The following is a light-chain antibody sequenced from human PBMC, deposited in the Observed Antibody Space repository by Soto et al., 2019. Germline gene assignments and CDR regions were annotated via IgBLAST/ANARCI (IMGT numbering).Light chain of an antibody. J-gene: IGKJ2*01. CDR3: QQRSNWPPEYT. Sequence: EIVLTQSPATLSLSPGERATLSCRASQSVSSSLAWYQQKPGQAPRLLIYDASNRATGIPARFSGSGSGTDFPLIISSLEPEDFAVYYCQQRSNWPPEYTFGQGTKLEIK. CDR1: QSVSSS. V-gene: IGKV3-11*01. CDR2: DAS.